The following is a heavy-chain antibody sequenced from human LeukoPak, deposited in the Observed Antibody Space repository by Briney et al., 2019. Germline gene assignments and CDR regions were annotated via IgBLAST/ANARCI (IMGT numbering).Heavy chain of an antibody. CDR1: GFTFSSYA. CDR2: IIGGGGST. CDR3: AKTPYHSSGWYYFDY. V-gene: IGHV3-23*01. Sequence: QPGGSLRLSCAASGFTFSSYAVSWVRQAPGKWLGWVSAIIGGGGSTYYADSVEGRFKISRDNSKNPLYLQMNSLRAEDKDVYYCAKTPYHSSGWYYFDYWAKGTLVSVSS. D-gene: IGHD6-19*01. J-gene: IGHJ4*02.